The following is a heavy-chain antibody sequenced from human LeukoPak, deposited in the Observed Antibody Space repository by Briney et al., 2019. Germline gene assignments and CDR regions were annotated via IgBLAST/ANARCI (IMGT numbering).Heavy chain of an antibody. J-gene: IGHJ3*02. CDR1: GGSFSGYY. D-gene: IGHD2-2*01. Sequence: PSETLSLTCAVYGGSFSGYYWSLIRQPPGKGLEWIGEINHSGSTNYNPSLKSRVTISVDTSKNQFSLKLSSVTAADTAVYYCARVGHCSSTSCYLIHAFDIWGQGTMVTVSS. V-gene: IGHV4-34*01. CDR3: ARVGHCSSTSCYLIHAFDI. CDR2: INHSGST.